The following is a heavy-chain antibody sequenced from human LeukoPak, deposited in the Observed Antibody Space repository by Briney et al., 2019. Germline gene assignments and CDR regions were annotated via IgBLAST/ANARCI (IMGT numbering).Heavy chain of an antibody. V-gene: IGHV3-53*04. CDR2: IYSGGST. D-gene: IGHD1-26*01. Sequence: GGSLRLSCAASGFTVSSNYMSWVRQAPGKGLWWVSVIYSGGSTYYADSVKGRFTISRHNSKNTLYLQMNSLRAEDTAVYYCARDTEHSGSLLGHWGQGTLVTVSS. CDR3: ARDTEHSGSLLGH. J-gene: IGHJ4*02. CDR1: GFTVSSNY.